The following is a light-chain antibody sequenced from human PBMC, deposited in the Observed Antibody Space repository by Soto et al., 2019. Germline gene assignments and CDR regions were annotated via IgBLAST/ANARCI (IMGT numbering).Light chain of an antibody. V-gene: IGLV1-51*01. J-gene: IGLJ2*01. Sequence: QSVLPQPPSVSAAPGPKVSISCSGSGSNIGSYSVSWYQPLPGTAPKLLIYDDNKRPSGIPDRVSGSKSGTSATLGITGLQTGDEADYYCATWDRILSVVVFGGGTKVTVL. CDR1: GSNIGSYS. CDR2: DDN. CDR3: ATWDRILSVVV.